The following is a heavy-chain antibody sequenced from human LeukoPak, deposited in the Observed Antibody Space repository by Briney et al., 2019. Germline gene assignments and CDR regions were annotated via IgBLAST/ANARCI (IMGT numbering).Heavy chain of an antibody. Sequence: RPSETLSLTCTVSGYSISSGYYWGWIRQAPGKGLEWIGYVHYNGSPNYNASLKSRVTISVDASKNQFSLKVSFVSAADTAVYYCARTTFWSGRSPDYHHCYMDVWGKGTTVTVSS. CDR2: VHYNGSP. CDR3: ARTTFWSGRSPDYHHCYMDV. CDR1: GYSISSGYY. J-gene: IGHJ6*03. V-gene: IGHV4-61*01. D-gene: IGHD3-3*01.